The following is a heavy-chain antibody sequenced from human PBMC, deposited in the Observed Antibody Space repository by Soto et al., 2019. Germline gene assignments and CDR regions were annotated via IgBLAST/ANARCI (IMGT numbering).Heavy chain of an antibody. J-gene: IGHJ4*02. CDR3: AKVPRGSNFGYYNF. D-gene: IGHD5-18*01. Sequence: GGSLRLACAASGITFSDYGMHWVRQAPGKGLEWVAGVWKDGSNRYYVDSVKGRFTISRDNSKNTLYLQMNSLRDEDTAVYYCAKVPRGSNFGYYNFWGQGTLVTVSS. V-gene: IGHV3-30*02. CDR2: VWKDGSNR. CDR1: GITFSDYG.